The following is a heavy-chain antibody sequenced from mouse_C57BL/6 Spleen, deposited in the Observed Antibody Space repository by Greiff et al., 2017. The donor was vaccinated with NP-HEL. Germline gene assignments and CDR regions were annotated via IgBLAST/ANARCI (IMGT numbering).Heavy chain of an antibody. V-gene: IGHV1-66*01. J-gene: IGHJ3*01. Sequence: VQLQQSGPELVKPGASVKISCKASGYSFTSYYIHWVKQRPGQGLERIGWIYPGSGNTKYNEKFKGKATLTADTSSSTAYMQLSSLTSEDSAVYYCAREGDSNYGWFAYWGQGTLVTVSA. D-gene: IGHD2-5*01. CDR3: AREGDSNYGWFAY. CDR1: GYSFTSYY. CDR2: IYPGSGNT.